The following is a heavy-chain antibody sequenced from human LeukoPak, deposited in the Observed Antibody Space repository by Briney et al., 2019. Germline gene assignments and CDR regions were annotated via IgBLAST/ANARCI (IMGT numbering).Heavy chain of an antibody. D-gene: IGHD5-12*01. CDR1: GFTFNKYW. J-gene: IGHJ3*02. CDR2: IRYDGSNK. Sequence: PGGSLRLSCAASGFTFNKYWLTWVRQAPGKGLEWVAFIRYDGSNKYYADSVKGRLTISRDNSKNTLYLQMNSLRAEDTAVYYCAKDQVAWAFLGAFDIWGQGTMVTVSS. V-gene: IGHV3-30*02. CDR3: AKDQVAWAFLGAFDI.